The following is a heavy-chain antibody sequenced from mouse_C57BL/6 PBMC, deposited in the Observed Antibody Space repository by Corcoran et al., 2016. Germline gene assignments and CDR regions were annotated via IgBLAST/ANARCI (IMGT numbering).Heavy chain of an antibody. CDR3: AITGTY. V-gene: IGHV9-3*01. CDR2: INTYSGVP. CDR1: GYTFTTYG. J-gene: IGHJ3*01. D-gene: IGHD4-1*01. Sequence: QIQLVQSGPELKKSGETVKISCKASGYTFTTYGMSWVKQAPGKGLKWMGWINTYSGVPTYADDFKGRFAFSLETSASTADLQINNLKKEDTATYFCAITGTYWGQGTLVTVSA.